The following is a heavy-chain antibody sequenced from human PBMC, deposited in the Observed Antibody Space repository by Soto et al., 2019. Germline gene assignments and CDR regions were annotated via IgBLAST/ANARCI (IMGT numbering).Heavy chain of an antibody. Sequence: EVQVVESGGGLVQPGGSLRLSCAASGFTFSNYWMHWVRQAAGKGLVWVSRIKSDGSTTTYADTVKGRFTISRDNAKDTLYLQMNSLRAEDTGVYYCVRANDYVGAYYYGMDVW. J-gene: IGHJ6*01. CDR1: GFTFSNYW. D-gene: IGHD4-17*01. CDR2: IKSDGSTT. CDR3: VRANDYVGAYYYGMDV. V-gene: IGHV3-74*01.